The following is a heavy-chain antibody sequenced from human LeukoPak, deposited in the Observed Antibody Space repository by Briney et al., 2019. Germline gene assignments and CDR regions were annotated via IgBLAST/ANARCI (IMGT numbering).Heavy chain of an antibody. J-gene: IGHJ4*02. CDR2: IKGDGST. D-gene: IGHD1-26*01. CDR1: GLTFSSYW. Sequence: PGGSLRLSCAASGLTFSSYWMHWVRQAPGKGLVWVSLIKGDGSTTYADSVKGRFTISRDNAKNTLYLQMNSLRAEDTAVYYCARDRGYSADSWGQGTLATVSS. CDR3: ARDRGYSADS. V-gene: IGHV3-74*01.